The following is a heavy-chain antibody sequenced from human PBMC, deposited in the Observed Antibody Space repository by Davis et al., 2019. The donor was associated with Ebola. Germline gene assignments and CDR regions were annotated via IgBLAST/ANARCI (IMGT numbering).Heavy chain of an antibody. CDR1: GFSFSTYW. D-gene: IGHD1-1*01. CDR3: AREDQYNTFDY. V-gene: IGHV3-7*01. CDR2: INQDGSGK. J-gene: IGHJ4*02. Sequence: ESLKISCAASGFSFSTYWMSWVRQAPGKGLEWVANINQDGSGKYYVDSVKGRLTISRDNVENSLYLQINSLRAEDTAVYYCAREDQYNTFDYWGQGALVTVSS.